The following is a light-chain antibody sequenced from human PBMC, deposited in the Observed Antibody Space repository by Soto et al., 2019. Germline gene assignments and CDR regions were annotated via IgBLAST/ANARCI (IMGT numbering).Light chain of an antibody. CDR1: QGISNF. CDR2: AAS. Sequence: DIQMTQSPSSLSASVGDRVTITCRASQGISNFLAWYQQKPGKVPKLLISAASTLQSGVPSRFSGSGSGTDFTRTITSHQLEDVATYYCQKYSSVITFGQGTRLEIK. CDR3: QKYSSVIT. J-gene: IGKJ5*01. V-gene: IGKV1-27*01.